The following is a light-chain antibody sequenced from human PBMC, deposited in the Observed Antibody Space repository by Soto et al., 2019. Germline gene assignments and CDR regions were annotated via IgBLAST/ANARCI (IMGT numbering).Light chain of an antibody. CDR3: SSYTSSSTFYV. Sequence: QSVLTQPASVSGSPGQSITISCTGTSSDVGGYNYVSWYQQPPGQAPKLMIYDVSNRPSGVSNRFSGSKSGNTASLTISGLQAEDEADYYCSSYTSSSTFYVFGTGTKVTVL. CDR2: DVS. J-gene: IGLJ1*01. V-gene: IGLV2-14*01. CDR1: SSDVGGYNY.